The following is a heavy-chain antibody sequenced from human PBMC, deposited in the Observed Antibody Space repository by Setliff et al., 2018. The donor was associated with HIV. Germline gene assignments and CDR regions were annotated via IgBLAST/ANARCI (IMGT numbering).Heavy chain of an antibody. D-gene: IGHD3-10*01. CDR3: ARYYYGSGSYTTAYYFDY. J-gene: IGHJ4*02. CDR2: IHSSGTT. V-gene: IGHV4-59*01. Sequence: SETLSLTCSVSGDSIGAYHWSWIRQPPGRGLEWIGYIHSSGTTHYNPSLSSRVTISFDASKKYFSLKLTSVTAADTAMYYCARYYYGSGSYTTAYYFDYWGQGTLVTVSS. CDR1: GDSIGAYH.